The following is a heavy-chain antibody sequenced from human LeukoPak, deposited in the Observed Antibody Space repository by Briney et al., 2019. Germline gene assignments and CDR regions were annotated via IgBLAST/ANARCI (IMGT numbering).Heavy chain of an antibody. CDR2: ISGSGGST. V-gene: IGHV3-23*01. J-gene: IGHJ4*02. CDR3: AKDWVGGSGYYCRPPSFDY. D-gene: IGHD3-22*01. CDR1: GFTFSSYA. Sequence: PGGSLRLSCAASGFTFSSYAMSWIRQAPGKGLEWVSAISGSGGSTYYADSVKGRFTISRDNSKNTLYLQMNSLRAEDTAVYYCAKDWVGGSGYYCRPPSFDYWGQGTLVTVSS.